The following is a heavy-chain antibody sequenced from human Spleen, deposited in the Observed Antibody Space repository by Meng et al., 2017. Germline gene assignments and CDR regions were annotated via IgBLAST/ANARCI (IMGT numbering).Heavy chain of an antibody. V-gene: IGHV3-7*01. CDR2: IKEDGSDK. CDR1: GFTFSSYW. D-gene: IGHD1-26*01. CDR3: VNWKWD. J-gene: IGHJ4*02. Sequence: GESLKISCAASGFTFSSYWMNWVRQAPGKGLEWVANIKEDGSDKYYVDSVKGRFTISRDNAKGSLYLQMNSLRAEDTAVYYCVNWKWDWGQGTLVTVSS.